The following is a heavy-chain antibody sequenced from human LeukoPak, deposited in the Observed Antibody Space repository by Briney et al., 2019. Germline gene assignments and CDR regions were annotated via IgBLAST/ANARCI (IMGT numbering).Heavy chain of an antibody. V-gene: IGHV1-18*01. CDR1: GYTFTSYG. Sequence: ASVKVSCKASGYTFTSYGISWVRQAPGQGIEWMGWISAYNGNTNYAQKLQGRVTMTTDTSTSTAYVELRSLRSDDTAVYYCARAANWNSLDYWGQGTLVTVSS. CDR2: ISAYNGNT. J-gene: IGHJ4*02. D-gene: IGHD1-7*01. CDR3: ARAANWNSLDY.